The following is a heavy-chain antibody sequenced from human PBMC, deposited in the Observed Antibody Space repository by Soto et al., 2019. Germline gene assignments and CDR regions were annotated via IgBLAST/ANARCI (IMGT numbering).Heavy chain of an antibody. D-gene: IGHD1-7*01. CDR3: ATPHSTTSWFDP. V-gene: IGHV4-39*01. CDR2: IYYSGST. J-gene: IGHJ5*02. CDR1: GGSISSSSYY. Sequence: QLQLQESGPGLVKPSETLSLTCTVSGGSISSSSYYWGWIRQPPGKGLEWIGSIYYSGSTYYNPPLKSRVTISVDTSKNQFSLKLSSVTAADTAVYYCATPHSTTSWFDPWGQGTLVTVSS.